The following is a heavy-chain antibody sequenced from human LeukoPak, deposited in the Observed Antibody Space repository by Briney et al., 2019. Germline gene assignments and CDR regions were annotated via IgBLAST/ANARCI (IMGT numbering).Heavy chain of an antibody. D-gene: IGHD2-2*01. Sequence: PSETLSLTCAVSGYSISSGYYWGWIRQPPGKGLEWIGSIYHSGSTYYNPSLKSRVTISVDTSKNQFSLKLGSVTAADTAVYYCARLGYCSSTSCFPWGQGTLVTVSS. J-gene: IGHJ5*02. CDR1: GYSISSGYY. CDR2: IYHSGST. V-gene: IGHV4-38-2*01. CDR3: ARLGYCSSTSCFP.